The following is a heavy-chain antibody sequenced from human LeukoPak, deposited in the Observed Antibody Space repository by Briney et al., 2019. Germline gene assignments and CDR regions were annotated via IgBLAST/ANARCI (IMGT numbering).Heavy chain of an antibody. J-gene: IGHJ6*02. D-gene: IGHD3-16*01. CDR2: ISGGGVTT. CDR3: ARNQQLGGHSYYYYGMDV. V-gene: IGHV3-23*01. CDR1: GFTSTAYA. Sequence: GGSLRLSCVGSGFTSTAYALTWARQAPGKGLEWVSGISGGGVTTYYADSVKGRFTISRDNSKNTLYLQMNSLRADDTAIYYCARNQQLGGHSYYYYGMDVWGQGTTVTVSS.